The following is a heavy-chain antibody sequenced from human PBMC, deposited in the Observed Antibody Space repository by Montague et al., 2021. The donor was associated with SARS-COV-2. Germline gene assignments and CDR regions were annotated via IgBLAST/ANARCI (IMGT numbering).Heavy chain of an antibody. CDR2: LSYDESNK. Sequence: SLRLSCAASGFTFSSYGMHWVRQAPGKGLEWVALLSYDESNKYYTDSVKGRFTISRDNSKNTLYLQMNSLRPEDTAVYYCAKSPTASAYYFDPWGQGTLVTVSS. J-gene: IGHJ4*01. V-gene: IGHV3-30*18. CDR3: AKSPTASAYYFDP. CDR1: GFTFSSYG. D-gene: IGHD2-21*02.